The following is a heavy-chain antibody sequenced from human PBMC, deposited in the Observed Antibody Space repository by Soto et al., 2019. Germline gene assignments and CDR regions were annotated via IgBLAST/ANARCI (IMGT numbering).Heavy chain of an antibody. CDR1: GFTFSSYD. D-gene: IGHD6-19*01. CDR3: ARSFRQWLVDS. V-gene: IGHV3-33*01. Sequence: GGPLRLSCAASGFTFSSYDMHWVRQAPGKGLEWVGIIWYDGSNKYYADSVKGRFTISRDNSKNTLYLEVNSLRPDDTAVYYCARSFRQWLVDSWGQGALVTVSS. J-gene: IGHJ4*02. CDR2: IWYDGSNK.